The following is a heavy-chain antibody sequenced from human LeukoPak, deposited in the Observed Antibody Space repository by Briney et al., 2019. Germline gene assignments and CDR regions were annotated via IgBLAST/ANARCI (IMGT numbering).Heavy chain of an antibody. V-gene: IGHV3-30*02. D-gene: IGHD6-13*01. CDR1: GFTFSSYG. CDR2: IRYDGSNK. J-gene: IGHJ4*02. CDR3: AKGSSWYPPYYFDY. Sequence: PGGSLRLSWAASGFTFSSYGMHWVRQAPGKGLEWVAFIRYDGSNKYYADSVKGRFTISRDNSKNTLYLQMNSLRAEDTAVYYCAKGSSWYPPYYFDYWGQGTLVTVSS.